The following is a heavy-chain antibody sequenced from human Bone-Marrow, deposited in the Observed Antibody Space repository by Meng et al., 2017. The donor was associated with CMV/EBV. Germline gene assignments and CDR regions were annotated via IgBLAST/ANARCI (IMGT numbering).Heavy chain of an antibody. J-gene: IGHJ4*02. CDR3: AKGNVVIIPAATDY. CDR2: IRGSGGTT. CDR1: GFTFSSYS. D-gene: IGHD2-2*01. V-gene: IGHV3-23*01. Sequence: GGSLRLSCAASGFTFSSYSMNWVRQAPGKGLEWVSSIRGSGGTTSYADSVRGRFTISRDNSQNTLYLQMNSLRAEDTAVYYCAKGNVVIIPAATDYWGQGTVVTVSS.